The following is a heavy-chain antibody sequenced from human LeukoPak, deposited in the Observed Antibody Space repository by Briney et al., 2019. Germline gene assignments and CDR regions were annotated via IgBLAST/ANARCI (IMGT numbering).Heavy chain of an antibody. CDR2: IKSKTDGGTT. J-gene: IGHJ4*02. D-gene: IGHD6-19*01. V-gene: IGHV3-15*01. Sequence: GGSLRLSCAASGFTFSNAWMSWVRQAPGKGLEWDGRIKSKTDGGTTDYAAPVKGRFTISRDDSKNTLYLQMNSLKTEDTAVYYCTTAPQWLGWNYFDYWGQGTLVTVSS. CDR1: GFTFSNAW. CDR3: TTAPQWLGWNYFDY.